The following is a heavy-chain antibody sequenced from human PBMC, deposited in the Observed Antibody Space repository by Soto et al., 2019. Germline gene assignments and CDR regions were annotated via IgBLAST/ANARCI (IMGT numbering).Heavy chain of an antibody. CDR3: ARGMTTVTTIDY. V-gene: IGHV4-30-2*01. CDR1: GGSISSDGYS. Sequence: QLQLQESGSGLVKHSQTLYLTCAVSGGSISSDGYSWSWIRRPPGKGLEWIGYIYHSGSTYYNPSLKSRVTISVDRSKNQFSLKLSSVTAADTAVYYCARGMTTVTTIDYWGQGTLVTVSS. D-gene: IGHD4-4*01. J-gene: IGHJ4*02. CDR2: IYHSGST.